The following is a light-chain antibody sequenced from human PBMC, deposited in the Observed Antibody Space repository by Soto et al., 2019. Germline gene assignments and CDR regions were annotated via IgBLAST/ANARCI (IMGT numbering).Light chain of an antibody. J-gene: IGKJ2*01. Sequence: DIQMTQSPSAVSASVGDTVTVTCRASQGITTFLAWFRQRPGKVPERLIYGASSLQSGVPSRFSGRGSGTEFTLTISSLQPEDFGTYYCLQHNSYPYTFVPGTKVEIK. V-gene: IGKV1-17*03. CDR3: LQHNSYPYT. CDR1: QGITTF. CDR2: GAS.